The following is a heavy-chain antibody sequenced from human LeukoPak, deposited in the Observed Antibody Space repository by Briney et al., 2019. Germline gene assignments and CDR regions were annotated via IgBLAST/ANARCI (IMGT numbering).Heavy chain of an antibody. D-gene: IGHD6-13*01. Sequence: GWSLRLSCAASAFTFSRYGMHWVRQAPGKGLEWVALIWFDGTNENYGDSVNGRFTISRDNSKNTVYLEMSSLRAEDTAIYYCARVRDSRDSDAFDTWGQGTMVTISS. CDR1: AFTFSRYG. CDR2: IWFDGTNE. J-gene: IGHJ3*02. CDR3: ARVRDSRDSDAFDT. V-gene: IGHV3-33*01.